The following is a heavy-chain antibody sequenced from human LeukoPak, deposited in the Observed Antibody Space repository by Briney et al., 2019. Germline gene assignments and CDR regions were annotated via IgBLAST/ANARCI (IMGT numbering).Heavy chain of an antibody. CDR2: IIPIFGTA. Sequence: SVKVSCKASGGTFSSYAISWVRQAPGQGLEWMGGIIPIFGTANYAQEFQGRVTNTADESTSTAYMELSSLRSEDTAVYYCARERYNWNPSAFDIWGQGTMVTVSS. D-gene: IGHD1-20*01. J-gene: IGHJ3*02. V-gene: IGHV1-69*13. CDR1: GGTFSSYA. CDR3: ARERYNWNPSAFDI.